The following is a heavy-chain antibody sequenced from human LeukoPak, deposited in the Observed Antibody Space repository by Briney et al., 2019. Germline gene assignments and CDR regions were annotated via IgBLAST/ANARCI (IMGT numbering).Heavy chain of an antibody. CDR1: GFSFSGYW. Sequence: PGGSLRLSCAASGFSFSGYWMTWVRQAPGRGLEWVANIKEDGSEKYYVDSEKGRFNISRDNAKNSLYLQMNSLTAEDTALYYCARGGYYPDVWGKGTTVTVSS. CDR3: ARGGYYPDV. V-gene: IGHV3-7*03. CDR2: IKEDGSEK. J-gene: IGHJ6*04. D-gene: IGHD3-16*01.